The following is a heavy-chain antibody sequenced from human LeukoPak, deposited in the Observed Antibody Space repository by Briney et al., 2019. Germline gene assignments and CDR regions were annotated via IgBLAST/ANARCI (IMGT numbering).Heavy chain of an antibody. CDR2: INQDGSET. CDR1: GFTFSSYW. J-gene: IGHJ5*02. V-gene: IGHV3-7*04. Sequence: GGSLRLSCVVSGFTFSSYWMSWGRQAPGKGLEWVAHINQDGSETYYVDSVKGRFTISRDNAKNSLYLQMNSLRAEDTAVYYCARRGGVSNWFDPWGRGTLVTVSS. CDR3: ARRGGVSNWFDP.